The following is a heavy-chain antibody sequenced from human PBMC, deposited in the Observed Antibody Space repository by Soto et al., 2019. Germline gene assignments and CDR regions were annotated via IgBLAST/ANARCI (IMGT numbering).Heavy chain of an antibody. CDR2: IWSDGNDK. V-gene: IGHV3-33*06. Sequence: QVHLVESGGGVVQPGGSLRHSCTASGFTFNTFALHWVRLAPGKGLEWVAIIWSDGNDKYYADSVKGRFTISSDHSRNTLSLQMNSLRAEDTAVYYCVKGSSCSNGVRYNLGWFGPWGQGTLVTVSS. J-gene: IGHJ5*02. D-gene: IGHD2-8*01. CDR1: GFTFNTFA. CDR3: VKGSSCSNGVRYNLGWFGP.